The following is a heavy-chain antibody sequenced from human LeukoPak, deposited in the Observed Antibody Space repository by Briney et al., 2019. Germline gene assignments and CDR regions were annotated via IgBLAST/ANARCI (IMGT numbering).Heavy chain of an antibody. D-gene: IGHD3-3*01. CDR2: IAHDRIR. Sequence: SGSPSLTCGLSRGSLSITNDWSWAGQAQGRGLDGIVVIAHDRIRNYNPSLRSRVAMSFDRANNYFSLSLAAATAADTALYYCTRENRPVCLFAFWGQGVMVTVSS. J-gene: IGHJ4*02. CDR1: RGSLSITND. CDR3: TRENRPVCLFAF. V-gene: IGHV4-4*02.